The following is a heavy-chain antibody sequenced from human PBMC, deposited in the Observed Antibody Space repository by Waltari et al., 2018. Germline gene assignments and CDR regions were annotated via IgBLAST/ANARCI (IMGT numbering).Heavy chain of an antibody. V-gene: IGHV1-24*01. D-gene: IGHD6-13*01. CDR2: FDPEDGET. J-gene: IGHJ3*02. Sequence: QVQLVQSGAEVNKPGASVKVSCKVSGYTLTELSMHWVRPAPGKGLEWMGGFDPEDGETIYAQKFQGRVTMTEDTSTDTAYMELSSLRSEDTAVYYCATSLAAAGSDAFDIWGQGTMVTVSS. CDR1: GYTLTELS. CDR3: ATSLAAAGSDAFDI.